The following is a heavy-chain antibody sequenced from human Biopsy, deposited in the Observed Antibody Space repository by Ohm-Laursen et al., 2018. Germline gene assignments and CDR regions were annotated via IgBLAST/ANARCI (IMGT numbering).Heavy chain of an antibody. V-gene: IGHV1-8*01. Sequence: ATVKISCKASGYSFSTYDVNWVRQARGQGLEWMGWMIPSSGKTGYAQRFQGRVTLTMNTSISTAYMELSGLRSEDTAVYFCARGYSRRVSIFEASIYWFDTWGQGTLVTVSS. CDR3: ARGYSRRVSIFEASIYWFDT. J-gene: IGHJ5*02. CDR2: MIPSSGKT. CDR1: GYSFSTYD. D-gene: IGHD6-6*01.